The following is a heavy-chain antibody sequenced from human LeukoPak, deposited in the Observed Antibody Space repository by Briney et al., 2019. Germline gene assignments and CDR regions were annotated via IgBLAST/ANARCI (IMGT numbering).Heavy chain of an antibody. CDR2: IWYDGSNK. CDR3: ARGGSGYDFDF. Sequence: PGTSLGLSCAASGFTFTSYGMHWVRQAPGRGLEWVAVIWYDGSNKYYVDSVKGRFTISRDNSKNTLYLQMNSLRAEDTAVYYCARGGSGYDFDFWGQGTLVTVSS. V-gene: IGHV3-33*01. J-gene: IGHJ4*02. D-gene: IGHD5-12*01. CDR1: GFTFTSYG.